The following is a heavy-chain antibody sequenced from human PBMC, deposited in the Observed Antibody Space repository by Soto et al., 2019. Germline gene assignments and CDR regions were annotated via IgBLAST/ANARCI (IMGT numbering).Heavy chain of an antibody. D-gene: IGHD3-16*02. CDR2: FDPEDGET. J-gene: IGHJ3*02. V-gene: IGHV1-24*01. Sequence: QVQLVQSGAEVKKPGASVKVSCKVSGYTLTELSMHWVRQAPGKGLEWMGGFDPEDGETIYAQKFQGRVTMTEDTSTDTAYMELSSLRSEDTAVYYCATPPLRLGELSSPGENAFDIWGQGTMVTVSS. CDR1: GYTLTELS. CDR3: ATPPLRLGELSSPGENAFDI.